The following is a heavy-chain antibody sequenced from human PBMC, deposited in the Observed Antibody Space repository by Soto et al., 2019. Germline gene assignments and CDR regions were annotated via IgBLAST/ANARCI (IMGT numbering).Heavy chain of an antibody. CDR3: ARGSRYCTDYSCDYSVQHS. CDR1: GYSFTSYW. CDR2: IYPGDSDT. D-gene: IGHD6-25*01. Sequence: PGESLKISCKGSGYSFTSYWIGWVRQMPGKGLEWMGIIYPGDSDTRYSPSFQGQVTISADKSISTAYLQWSSLKASDTAMYYCARGSRYCTDYSCDYSVQHSWGQGTLVTVSS. V-gene: IGHV5-51*01. J-gene: IGHJ4*02.